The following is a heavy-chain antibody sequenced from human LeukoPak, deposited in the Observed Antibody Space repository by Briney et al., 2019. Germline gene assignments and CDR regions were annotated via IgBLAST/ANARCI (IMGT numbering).Heavy chain of an antibody. CDR1: GYTFTRYY. D-gene: IGHD3-22*01. J-gene: IGHJ4*02. Sequence: ASVKLSCKASGYTFTRYYIHWVRQAPGQGLEWMGWINPNSGGTIYAQKFQGRVTMTRDTSISTAYMELSRLTSDDTAVYYCARDYYDSSRRLDYWGQGTLVTVSS. CDR3: ARDYYDSSRRLDY. V-gene: IGHV1-2*02. CDR2: INPNSGGT.